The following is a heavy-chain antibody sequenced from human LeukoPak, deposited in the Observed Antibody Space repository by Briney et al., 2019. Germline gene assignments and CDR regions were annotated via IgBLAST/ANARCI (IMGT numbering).Heavy chain of an antibody. V-gene: IGHV4-34*01. J-gene: IGHJ6*03. D-gene: IGHD3-3*01. CDR2: INHSGST. CDR1: GGSFSGYY. Sequence: PSETLSLTCAVYGGSFSGYYWSWIRQPPGKGLEWIGEINHSGSTNYNPSLKSRVTISVDTSKNQFSLKLSSVTAADTAVYYCARGRRYYDFWSGYYTGDYYYYYYMDVWGEGTTVTVSS. CDR3: ARGRRYYDFWSGYYTGDYYYYYYMDV.